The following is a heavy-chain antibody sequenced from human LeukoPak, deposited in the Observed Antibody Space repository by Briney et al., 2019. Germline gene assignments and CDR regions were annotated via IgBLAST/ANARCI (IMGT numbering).Heavy chain of an antibody. V-gene: IGHV4-30-4*01. CDR3: ARVYGDYDYWYFDL. Sequence: SETLSLTCTISGGPISSYYWSWIRQPPGKGLEWIGYIYYSGSTYYNPSLKSRVTISVDTSKNQFSLKLSSVTAADTAVYYCARVYGDYDYWYFDLWGRGTLVTVSS. D-gene: IGHD4-17*01. CDR2: IYYSGST. CDR1: GGPISSYY. J-gene: IGHJ2*01.